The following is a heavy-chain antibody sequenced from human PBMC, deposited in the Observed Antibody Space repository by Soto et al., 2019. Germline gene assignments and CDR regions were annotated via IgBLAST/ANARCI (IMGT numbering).Heavy chain of an antibody. CDR3: AILDWNAPGHDYMAV. V-gene: IGHV4-39*01. CDR1: GGSISSGSYC. CDR2: IFYSGST. D-gene: IGHD1-1*01. Sequence: SETLSLTCTVSGGSISSGSYCWGWIRQPPGKGLEWIGSIFYSGSTYYNPSLKSRVTISVDTSKNQFSLKLSSVTAADTAVYYCAILDWNAPGHDYMAVWAKGTTVTVS. J-gene: IGHJ6*03.